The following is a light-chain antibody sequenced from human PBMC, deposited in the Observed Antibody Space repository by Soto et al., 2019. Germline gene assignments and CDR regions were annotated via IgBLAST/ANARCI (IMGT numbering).Light chain of an antibody. CDR2: EVF. V-gene: IGLV2-14*01. CDR3: SSYTSTNTLL. J-gene: IGLJ2*01. CDR1: SSDVGAHNH. Sequence: QSVLTQPASVSGSPGQSITISCTGTSSDVGAHNHVSWYQQYPGKAPQLMIYEVFNRPSGVSTRFSGSKSGNTASLTISGLQAEDEADYYCSSYTSTNTLLFGGGTKLTVL.